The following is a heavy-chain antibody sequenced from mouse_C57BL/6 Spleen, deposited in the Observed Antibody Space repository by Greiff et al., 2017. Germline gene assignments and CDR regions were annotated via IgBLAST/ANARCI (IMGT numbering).Heavy chain of an antibody. J-gene: IGHJ2*01. CDR3: ARVYYDYHYFDC. V-gene: IGHV3-6*01. CDR2: ISYDGSN. CDR1: GYSITSGYY. D-gene: IGHD2-4*01. Sequence: VQLKESGPGLVKPSQSLSLTCSVTGYSITSGYYWNWIRQFPGNKLEWMGYISYDGSNNYNPSLKNRISITRDTSKNQFFLKLNTLTTEDTATYYCARVYYDYHYFDCWGQGTTLTVSS.